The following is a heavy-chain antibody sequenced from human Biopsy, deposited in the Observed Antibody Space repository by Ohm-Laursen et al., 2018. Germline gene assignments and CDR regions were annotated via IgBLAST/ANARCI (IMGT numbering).Heavy chain of an antibody. D-gene: IGHD1-26*01. J-gene: IGHJ4*02. CDR1: GGTFTNYA. V-gene: IGHV1-69*13. CDR2: IISIFGTA. CDR3: ARDALGGGSYRFYY. Sequence: SELVSCNASGGTFTNYAISWVRQAPGQGLEWMGVIISIFGTANYSQKFQGRVTITADESASTAYMELSSLRSADTAVYYCARDALGGGSYRFYYWGQGTLVTVSS.